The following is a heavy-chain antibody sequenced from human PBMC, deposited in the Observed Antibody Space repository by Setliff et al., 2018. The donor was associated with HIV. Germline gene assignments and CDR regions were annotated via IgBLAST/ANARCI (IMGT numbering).Heavy chain of an antibody. V-gene: IGHV4-59*01. Sequence: NPSETLSLTCSVSAFTMSSYYWNFFRRPPGGGLEWIGCVYFSGTTNYSPSLKSRVTISIDTSKNQFSLRLNSVTAADTAMYYCARGPKLTARREGVFDTWGRGTMVTVSS. J-gene: IGHJ3*02. CDR2: VYFSGTT. D-gene: IGHD2-21*02. CDR1: AFTMSSYY. CDR3: ARGPKLTARREGVFDT.